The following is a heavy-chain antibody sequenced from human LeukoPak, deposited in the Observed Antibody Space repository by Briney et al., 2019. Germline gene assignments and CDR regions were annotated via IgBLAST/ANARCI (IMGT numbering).Heavy chain of an antibody. CDR3: TTEWSGSYFFDY. J-gene: IGHJ4*02. CDR2: IKSKTDGGTT. V-gene: IGHV3-15*01. D-gene: IGHD1-26*01. CDR1: GFTFSNAW. Sequence: GGSLRLSCAASGFTFSNAWMSWVRQAPGKGLEWVGRIKSKTDGGTTGYAAPVKGRFTISRDDSKNTLYLQMNSLKTEDTAVYYCTTEWSGSYFFDYWGQGTLVTVSS.